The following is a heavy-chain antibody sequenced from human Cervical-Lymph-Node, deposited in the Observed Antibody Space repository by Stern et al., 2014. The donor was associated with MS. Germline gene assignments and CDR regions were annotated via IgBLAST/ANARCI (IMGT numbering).Heavy chain of an antibody. J-gene: IGHJ5*02. D-gene: IGHD6-6*01. CDR2: ISHIGYT. CDR3: ARAWIAVRNTKCFDP. V-gene: IGHV4-34*01. CDR1: GGSFDAFY. Sequence: QVQLQQWGAGLLKPSETLSLTCAVYGGSFDAFYWSWMRQPPGKGLEWIGVISHIGYTNYNTSHMRRVNLLADTTKNKFSLKTSTVAAADTSVYYCARAWIAVRNTKCFDPWGQGTLVTVSS.